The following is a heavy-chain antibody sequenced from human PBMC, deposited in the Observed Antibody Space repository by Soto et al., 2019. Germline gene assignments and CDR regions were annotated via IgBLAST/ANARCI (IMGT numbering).Heavy chain of an antibody. J-gene: IGHJ5*02. CDR1: GGTFSSYA. CDR2: IIPIFGTA. V-gene: IGHV1-69*01. Sequence: QVQLVQSGAEVKKPGSSVKVSCKASGGTFSSYAISWVRQAPGQGLEWMGGIIPIFGTANYAQKFQGRVTITADESTSTAYMELSSLSSEDTAVYYCARVVNVVVPHAIWFDPWGQGTLVTVSS. CDR3: ARVVNVVVPHAIWFDP. D-gene: IGHD2-2*01.